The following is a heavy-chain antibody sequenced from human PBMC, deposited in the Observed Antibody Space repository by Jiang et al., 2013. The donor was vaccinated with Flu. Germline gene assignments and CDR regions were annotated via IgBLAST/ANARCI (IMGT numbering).Heavy chain of an antibody. Sequence: ANSYATAYAASVTGRLTISRDDSKNTTYLQMNSLKTEDTAVYYCTPGVTATYWGQGTLVTVSS. CDR3: TPGVTATY. V-gene: IGHV3-73*01. CDR2: ANSYAT. D-gene: IGHD3-10*01. J-gene: IGHJ4*02.